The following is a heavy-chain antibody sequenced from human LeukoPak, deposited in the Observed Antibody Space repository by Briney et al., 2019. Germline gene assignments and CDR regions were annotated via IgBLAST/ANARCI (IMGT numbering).Heavy chain of an antibody. CDR1: GITLSNYG. Sequence: GGSLRLSCAVSGITLSNYGMTWVRQAPGKGLEWVAGISGSGGTTRYADSVKGRFTISRDNPKNTLYLQMNSLRAEDTAMYFCAKRGVVIRVILVGFHKEAYYFDSWGQGALVTVSS. CDR2: ISGSGGTT. V-gene: IGHV3-23*01. CDR3: AKRGVVIRVILVGFHKEAYYFDS. D-gene: IGHD3-22*01. J-gene: IGHJ4*02.